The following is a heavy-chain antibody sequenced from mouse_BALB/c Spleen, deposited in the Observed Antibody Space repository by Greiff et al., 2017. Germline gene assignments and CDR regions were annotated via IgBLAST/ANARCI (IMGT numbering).Heavy chain of an antibody. CDR3: ARSFTMITPFDY. J-gene: IGHJ2*01. CDR1: GYTFTSYW. CDR2: IDPSDSYT. V-gene: IGHV1-69*02. Sequence: VQLQQPGAELVKPGASVKLSCKASGYTFTSYWMHWVKQRPGQGLEWIGEIDPSDSYTNYNQKFKGKATLTVDKSSSTAYMQLSSLTSEDSAVYYCARSFTMITPFDYWGQGTTLTVSS. D-gene: IGHD2-4*01.